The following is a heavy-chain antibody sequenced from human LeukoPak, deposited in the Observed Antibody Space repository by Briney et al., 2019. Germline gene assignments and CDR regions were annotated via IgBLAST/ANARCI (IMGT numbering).Heavy chain of an antibody. CDR3: AVIVPAAIPYNWFDP. Sequence: GASVKVSCKASGYTFTGYYMHWVRQAPGRGLEWMGWINPNSGGTNYAQKFQGRVTMTRDTSISTAYMELSRLRSDDTAVYYCAVIVPAAIPYNWFDPWGQGTLVTVSS. J-gene: IGHJ5*02. CDR2: INPNSGGT. D-gene: IGHD2-2*02. V-gene: IGHV1-2*02. CDR1: GYTFTGYY.